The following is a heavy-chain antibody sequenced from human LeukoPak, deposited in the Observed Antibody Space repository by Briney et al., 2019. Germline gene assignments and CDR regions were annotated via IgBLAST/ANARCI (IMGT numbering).Heavy chain of an antibody. Sequence: GGSLRLSCAASGFTFSSYWMHWVRQAPGKGLVWVSRIKSDGSNTNYADSVKGRFTISRDNSKNTMFLGMNSLRGEDTAVYYCAKDAARVRTWVQKTATYMDVWGKGITVTISS. CDR2: IKSDGSNT. CDR3: AKDAARVRTWVQKTATYMDV. CDR1: GFTFSSYW. D-gene: IGHD5-18*01. J-gene: IGHJ6*03. V-gene: IGHV3-74*01.